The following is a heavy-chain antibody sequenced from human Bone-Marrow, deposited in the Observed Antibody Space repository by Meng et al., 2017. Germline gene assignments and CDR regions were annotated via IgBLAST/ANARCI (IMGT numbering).Heavy chain of an antibody. D-gene: IGHD7-27*01. CDR1: GFTFSSYE. V-gene: IGHV3-23*01. J-gene: IGHJ2*01. CDR2: ISDTGDNT. CDR3: ANPWGAGWYFDL. Sequence: GESLKISCAASGFTFSSYEMNWVRQAPGKGLEWVSGISDTGDNTYYLDSVRGRFTISRDNSKNMLYLQMNSLRAEDTAVYFCANPWGAGWYFDLWGRGTRVTVPS.